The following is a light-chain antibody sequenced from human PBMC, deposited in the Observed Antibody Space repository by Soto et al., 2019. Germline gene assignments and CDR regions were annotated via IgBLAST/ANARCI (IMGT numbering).Light chain of an antibody. Sequence: EIVLTQSPATLSLSPGETATLYCRASQSVDSMYLAWYQQKPGQSPRLLIYGASSRATGIPDRFIGSGSGTDFTLTISRLEPEDFSLYYWQQYGRTFGGGTKVDIK. J-gene: IGKJ4*01. CDR1: QSVDSMY. CDR2: GAS. V-gene: IGKV3-20*01. CDR3: QQYGRT.